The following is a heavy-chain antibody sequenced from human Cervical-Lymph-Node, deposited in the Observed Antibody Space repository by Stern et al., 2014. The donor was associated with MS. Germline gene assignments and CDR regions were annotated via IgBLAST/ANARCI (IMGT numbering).Heavy chain of an antibody. CDR1: GGSFSGSY. V-gene: IGHV4-34*04. Sequence: QVPLQQWGAGLLKPSETLSLTCAVSGGSFSGSYWSWVRQPPGQGLEWIGEANDDVTTDNTPSLTSAATISDDTSTNQFSLTLTPVAAADTAVYYCVRVDWDRNWFDPWGQGTLVTVSS. J-gene: IGHJ5*02. D-gene: IGHD3-9*01. CDR2: ANDDVTT. CDR3: VRVDWDRNWFDP.